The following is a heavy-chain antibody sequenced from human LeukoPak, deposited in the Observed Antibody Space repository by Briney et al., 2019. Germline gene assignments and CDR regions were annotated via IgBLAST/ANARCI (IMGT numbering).Heavy chain of an antibody. J-gene: IGHJ2*01. CDR1: GGSISSSNW. CDR2: IYHSGST. D-gene: IGHD1-26*01. Sequence: SGTLSLTCAVSGGSISSSNWWSWVRQPPGKGLEWIGEIYHSGSTNYNPSLKSRVTISVDKSKNQFSLKLSSVTAADTAVYYCASGVGAKVSWYFDLWGRGTLVTVSS. V-gene: IGHV4-4*02. CDR3: ASGVGAKVSWYFDL.